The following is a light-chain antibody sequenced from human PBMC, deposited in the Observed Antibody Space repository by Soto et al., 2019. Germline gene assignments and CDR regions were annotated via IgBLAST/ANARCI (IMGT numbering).Light chain of an antibody. CDR1: QSVSNNY. V-gene: IGKV3-20*01. Sequence: DILLTQSPCTLSVSPGERATLSCRASQSVSNNYLAWYQQKPGHAPSLLIYGASNRATGIPDRLSGSGSGTDFTLTISRLEPEDFPVYYCQQYGSSGTFGQGTKVDIK. J-gene: IGKJ1*01. CDR2: GAS. CDR3: QQYGSSGT.